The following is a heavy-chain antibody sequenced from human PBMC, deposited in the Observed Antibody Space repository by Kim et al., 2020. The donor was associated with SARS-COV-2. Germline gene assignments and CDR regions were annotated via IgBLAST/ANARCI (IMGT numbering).Heavy chain of an antibody. D-gene: IGHD6-6*01. V-gene: IGHV5-51*01. J-gene: IGHJ4*02. CDR3: ARHGPYSSSSSDY. Sequence: YSPSYQCQVTISADKSISTAYLQWSSLKASDTAMYYCARHGPYSSSSSDYWGQGTLVTVSS.